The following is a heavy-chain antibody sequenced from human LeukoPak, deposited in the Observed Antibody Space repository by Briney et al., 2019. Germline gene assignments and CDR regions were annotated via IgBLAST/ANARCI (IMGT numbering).Heavy chain of an antibody. J-gene: IGHJ4*02. CDR3: ARRGYASSWSFDY. CDR2: IYYSGST. CDR1: GGSISGYY. V-gene: IGHV4-59*08. Sequence: PSETLSLTCTFSGGSISGYYWNWVRQPPGKGLEWIGYIYYSGSTKYNPSLKSRVTISVDTSKNQFSLKLSSVTAADTAVYYCARRGYASSWSFDYWGQGTLVTVSS. D-gene: IGHD6-13*01.